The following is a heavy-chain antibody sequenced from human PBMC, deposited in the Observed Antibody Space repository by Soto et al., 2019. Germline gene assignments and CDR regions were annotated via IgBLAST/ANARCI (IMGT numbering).Heavy chain of an antibody. V-gene: IGHV1-69*02. CDR2: IIPILGIA. D-gene: IGHD1-26*01. CDR3: ARATPVAEYFQH. Sequence: SVKVSCKASGGTFSSHTISWVRQAPGQGLEWMGRIIPILGIANYAQKFQGRVTITADKSTSTAYMELSSLRSEDTAVYYCARATPVAEYFQHWGLGTLVTVSS. J-gene: IGHJ1*01. CDR1: GGTFSSHT.